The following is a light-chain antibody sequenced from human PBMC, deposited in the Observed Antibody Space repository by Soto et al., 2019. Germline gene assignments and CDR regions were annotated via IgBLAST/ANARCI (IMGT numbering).Light chain of an antibody. CDR3: QQRTRWPMT. V-gene: IGKV3-11*01. Sequence: EIVFTQSPATLSFCRWEIVTLSCRASQNLHSFLNWYQQRPGQAPRPLIYDGSKRAAGVPDRISGDGSGTDYTLTISSLEPEDFAVYYCQQRTRWPMTFGQGTRLEI. J-gene: IGKJ5*01. CDR1: QNLHSF. CDR2: DGS.